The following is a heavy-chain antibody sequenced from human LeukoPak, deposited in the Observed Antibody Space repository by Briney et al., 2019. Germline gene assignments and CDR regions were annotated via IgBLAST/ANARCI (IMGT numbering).Heavy chain of an antibody. CDR1: GGSISSYY. Sequence: PSETLSLTCTVSGGSISSYYWSWIRQPPGKGLEWIGYIYYSGSTNYNPSLKSRVTILVDTSKNQFSLKLSSVTAADTAVYYCARVDWNWYFDLWGRGTLVTVSS. CDR2: IYYSGST. V-gene: IGHV4-59*01. D-gene: IGHD3-9*01. CDR3: ARVDWNWYFDL. J-gene: IGHJ2*01.